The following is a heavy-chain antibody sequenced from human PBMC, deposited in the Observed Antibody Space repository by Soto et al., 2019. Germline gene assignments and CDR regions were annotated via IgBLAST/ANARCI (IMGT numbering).Heavy chain of an antibody. CDR2: IWSDGNNK. J-gene: IGHJ4*02. CDR3: ATIQLDTIMALDY. D-gene: IGHD1-1*01. V-gene: IGHV3-33*01. Sequence: QVQLVESGGGVVQPGRSLRLSCAASGFTFNTYGFHWVRQAPGKGLEWVAVIWSDGNNKYHADSVRGRFTISRDSSKNTLYLQMNSLRVEDTAVYYCATIQLDTIMALDYWGQGTLVTVSS. CDR1: GFTFNTYG.